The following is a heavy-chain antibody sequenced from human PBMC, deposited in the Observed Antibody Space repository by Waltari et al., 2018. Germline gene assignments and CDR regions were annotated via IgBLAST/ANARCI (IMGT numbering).Heavy chain of an antibody. D-gene: IGHD4-17*01. J-gene: IGHJ6*02. CDR3: VRAFMVTTFSALRYHDYYGMDV. CDR2: INPSGVT. V-gene: IGHV4-34*01. Sequence: QVQLQQWGAGLLKPPETLSLTCAVYGGSFRAYSWSWVRQPPGKGLAWIGEINPSGVTNYNPSLKSRVTISVDTSKNQFSLRLSSVTAADTAVYYCVRAFMVTTFSALRYHDYYGMDVWGQGTAVTVSS. CDR1: GGSFRAYS.